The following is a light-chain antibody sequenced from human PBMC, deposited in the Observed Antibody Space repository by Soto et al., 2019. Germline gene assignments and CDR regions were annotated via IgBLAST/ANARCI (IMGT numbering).Light chain of an antibody. CDR1: SSDVGSYNL. Sequence: QSALTQPASMSGSPGQSITISCTGTSSDVGSYNLVSWYQHHPGEAPKLIIYDANKRPSGISNRFSGSKSANTASLTISGLQAEDEADYYCCSYAGSSTFYVFGIGTKVTVL. CDR3: CSYAGSSTFYV. J-gene: IGLJ1*01. CDR2: DAN. V-gene: IGLV2-23*01.